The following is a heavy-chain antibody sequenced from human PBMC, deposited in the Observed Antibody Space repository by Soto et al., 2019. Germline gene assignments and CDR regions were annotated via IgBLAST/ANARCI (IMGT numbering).Heavy chain of an antibody. V-gene: IGHV4-31*03. CDR2: IYYSGST. CDR3: ARDSDWRSWYYGMDV. D-gene: IGHD2-8*02. J-gene: IGHJ6*02. CDR1: GGSISSGGYY. Sequence: SETLSLTCTVSGGSISSGGYYWSWIRQHPGKGLEWTGYIYYSGSTYYNPSLKSRVTISVDTSKNQFSLKLSSVTAADTAVYYCARDSDWRSWYYGMDVWGQGTTVTVSS.